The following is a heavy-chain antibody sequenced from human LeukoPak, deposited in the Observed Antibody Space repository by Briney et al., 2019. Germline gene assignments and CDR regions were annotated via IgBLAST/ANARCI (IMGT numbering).Heavy chain of an antibody. Sequence: GGSLRLSCAASGFTFSSYWMSWVRQAPGKGLEWVANIKQDGSEKYYVDSVKGRFTISRDNAKNSLYLQMNSLRAEDTAVCYCATYIAAAGPQPYYYYYYMDVWGKGTTVTVSS. J-gene: IGHJ6*03. CDR3: ATYIAAAGPQPYYYYYYMDV. CDR1: GFTFSSYW. CDR2: IKQDGSEK. D-gene: IGHD6-13*01. V-gene: IGHV3-7*01.